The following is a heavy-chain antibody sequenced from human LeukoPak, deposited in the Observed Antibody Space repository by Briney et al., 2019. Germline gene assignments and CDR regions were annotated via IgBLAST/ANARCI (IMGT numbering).Heavy chain of an antibody. V-gene: IGHV3-21*01. Sequence: TGGSLRLSCAASGFTFSSYSMNWVRRAPGKGLEWVSSISSSSSYIYYADSVKGRFTISRDNAKNSLYLQMNSLRAEDTAVYYCARESRRAALDYWGQGTLVTVSS. D-gene: IGHD2-15*01. CDR3: ARESRRAALDY. CDR2: ISSSSSYI. CDR1: GFTFSSYS. J-gene: IGHJ4*02.